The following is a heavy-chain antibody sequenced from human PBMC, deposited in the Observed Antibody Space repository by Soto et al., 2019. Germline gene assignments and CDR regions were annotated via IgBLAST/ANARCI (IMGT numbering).Heavy chain of an antibody. CDR1: GFTFDDYA. J-gene: IGHJ4*02. V-gene: IGHV3-9*01. D-gene: IGHD3-22*01. Sequence: EVQLVESGGGLVQPGKSLRLSCAASGFTFDDYAMHWVRQAPGKGLEWVSGISWNSGSIGYADSVKGRFTISRVNAKNSLYLQINSLRTEDTALYYCARDYGYDSSGYLFDYWGQGTLVTVSS. CDR2: ISWNSGSI. CDR3: ARDYGYDSSGYLFDY.